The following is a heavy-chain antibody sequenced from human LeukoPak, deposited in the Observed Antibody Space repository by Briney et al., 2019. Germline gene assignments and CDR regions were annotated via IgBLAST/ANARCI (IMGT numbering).Heavy chain of an antibody. CDR1: GYTLTNQG. V-gene: IGHV1-18*01. J-gene: IGHJ4*02. Sequence: ASMKVSCKTSGYTLTNQGVSWVRQAPGQGLEWMGWISPYNGNTHYAQELQGRVTMTADTSTNTAYMELRSLRSDDTAVYFCARTVFTFGGSIVSSFDCWGQGTLVTVSS. D-gene: IGHD3-16*02. CDR2: ISPYNGNT. CDR3: ARTVFTFGGSIVSSFDC.